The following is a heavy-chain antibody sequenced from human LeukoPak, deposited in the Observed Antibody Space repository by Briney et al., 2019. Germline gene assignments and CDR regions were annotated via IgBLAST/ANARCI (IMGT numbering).Heavy chain of an antibody. CDR1: GFTFSNAW. Sequence: GGSLRLSCAASGFTFSNAWMNWVRQAPGKGLEWVGRIKSKTDGGTTDYAAPVKGRFTISRDDSKNTLYLQMNSLKTEDTAVYYCTTGHLDIVVVPALNFDYWGQGTPVTVSS. J-gene: IGHJ4*02. D-gene: IGHD2-2*03. CDR2: IKSKTDGGTT. CDR3: TTGHLDIVVVPALNFDY. V-gene: IGHV3-15*07.